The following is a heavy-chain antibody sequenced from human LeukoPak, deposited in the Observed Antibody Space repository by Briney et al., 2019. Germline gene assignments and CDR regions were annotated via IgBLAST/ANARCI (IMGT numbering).Heavy chain of an antibody. CDR2: INHSGST. D-gene: IGHD2-15*01. CDR1: GGSFSGYY. J-gene: IGHJ3*02. V-gene: IGHV4-34*01. CDR3: ARRRWSDAFDI. Sequence: SETLSPTCAVYGGSFSGYYWSWIRQPPGKGLEWIGEINHSGSTNYNPSLKSRVTISVDTSKNQFSLKLSSVTAADTAVYYCARRRWSDAFDIWGQGTMVTVSS.